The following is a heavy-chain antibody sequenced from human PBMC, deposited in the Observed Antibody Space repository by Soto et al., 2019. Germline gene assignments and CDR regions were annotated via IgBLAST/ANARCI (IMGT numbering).Heavy chain of an antibody. CDR2: ISSSSSYI. CDR3: ARGDFWSGYLDYYYYGMDV. Sequence: GGSLRLSCAASGFTFSSYSMNWVRQAPGKGLEWVSSISSSSSYIYYADSVKGRFTISRDNAKNSLYLQMNSLRAEDTAVYYCARGDFWSGYLDYYYYGMDVWGQGTTVTVSS. J-gene: IGHJ6*02. CDR1: GFTFSSYS. D-gene: IGHD3-3*01. V-gene: IGHV3-21*01.